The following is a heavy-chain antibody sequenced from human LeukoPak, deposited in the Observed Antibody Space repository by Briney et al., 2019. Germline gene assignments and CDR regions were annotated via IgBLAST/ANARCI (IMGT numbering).Heavy chain of an antibody. J-gene: IGHJ4*02. CDR3: ARDLDY. CDR2: ISYDGSNK. CDR1: GFTFSSYA. V-gene: IGHV3-30-3*01. Sequence: GRSLRLSCAASGFTFSSYAMHWVRQAPGKGLEWVAVISYDGSNKHYADSVKGRFTISRDNSKNTLYLQMNSLRAEDTAVYYCARDLDYWGQGTLVTVSS.